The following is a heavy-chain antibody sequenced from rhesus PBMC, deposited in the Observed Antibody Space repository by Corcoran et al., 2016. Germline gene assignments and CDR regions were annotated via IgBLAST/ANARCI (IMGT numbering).Heavy chain of an antibody. D-gene: IGHD2-21*01. V-gene: IGHV4S19*01. Sequence: QVQLQESGPGLVKPSVTLSLPCAVSGGSLSSSNWWSWIRQPPGKGLEWIGYISESSGSTYYNPALKSRVTSSKDTSKNQLSLKLSSGTAADTAVYYCARGRVGFDYWGQGVLGTVSS. J-gene: IGHJ4*01. CDR3: ARGRVGFDY. CDR1: GGSLSSSNW. CDR2: ISESSGST.